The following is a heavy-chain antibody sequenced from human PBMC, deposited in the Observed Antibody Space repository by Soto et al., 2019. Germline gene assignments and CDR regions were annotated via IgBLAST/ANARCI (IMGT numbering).Heavy chain of an antibody. Sequence: QVQLQESGPGLVKPSQTLSLTCTVSGGSISSGGYYWSWIRQHPGKGLEWIGYIDYGGSTYYNPSRKSRVTIPVDKSKNQFSLKLSSVTAADTAVYYFARARAGALYFDYWGQGTLVTVSS. J-gene: IGHJ4*02. CDR1: GGSISSGGYY. V-gene: IGHV4-31*03. CDR2: IDYGGST. CDR3: ARARAGALYFDY. D-gene: IGHD6-13*01.